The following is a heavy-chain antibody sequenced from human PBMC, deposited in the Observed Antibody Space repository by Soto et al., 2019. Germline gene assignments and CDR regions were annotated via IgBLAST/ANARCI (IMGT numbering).Heavy chain of an antibody. D-gene: IGHD3-22*01. J-gene: IGHJ4*02. CDR1: GGSISSGGYY. CDR2: IYHSGTT. V-gene: IGHV4-31*03. CDR3: ARGGRAYYDSSGYMAD. Sequence: SETLSLTCTVSGGSISSGGYYWSWIRQHPGKGLEWIGYIYHSGTTYYNPSLKSRVTISVDTSKNQFSLKLTSVTAADTAVYYCARGGRAYYDSSGYMADWGQGTLVTVSS.